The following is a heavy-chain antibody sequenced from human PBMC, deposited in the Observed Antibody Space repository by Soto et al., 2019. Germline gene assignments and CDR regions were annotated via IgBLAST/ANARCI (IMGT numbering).Heavy chain of an antibody. CDR2: LVVGTGNT. Sequence: SVKVSCKTSGFTFRSSAVHCVRQARGQRLEWIGWLVVGTGNTNYAQKFQQRVTISSDRSTNTVSMELSSLTSEDTAVYYCAAGDYCSGGSCSDYYYYYYGMDLWGQGTTVTVSS. V-gene: IGHV1-58*01. J-gene: IGHJ6*02. CDR3: AAGDYCSGGSCSDYYYYYYGMDL. CDR1: GFTFRSSA. D-gene: IGHD2-15*01.